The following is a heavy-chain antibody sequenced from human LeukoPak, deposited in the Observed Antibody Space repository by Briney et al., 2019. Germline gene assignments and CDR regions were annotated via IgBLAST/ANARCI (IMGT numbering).Heavy chain of an antibody. Sequence: GGSLRLSCAASGFTFSSYAMSWVRQAPGKGLEWVSAISGSDGSTYYADSVKGRFTISRDNSKNTLYLQMNSLRAEDTAVYYCANSLGAQRITIFGVVMGGFDYWGQGTLVTVSS. J-gene: IGHJ4*02. CDR1: GFTFSSYA. V-gene: IGHV3-23*01. CDR3: ANSLGAQRITIFGVVMGGFDY. CDR2: ISGSDGST. D-gene: IGHD3-3*01.